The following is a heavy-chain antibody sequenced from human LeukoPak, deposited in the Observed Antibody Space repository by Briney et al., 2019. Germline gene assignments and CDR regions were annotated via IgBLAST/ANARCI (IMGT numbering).Heavy chain of an antibody. D-gene: IGHD6-13*01. CDR3: AKDRRYSNDAFDV. CDR1: GFTFSSTS. Sequence: GGSLRLSCAASGFTFSSTSMSWVRQAPGKGLEWVAVTVGGGDGTYYADSVKGRFTISRDNSKSTLHLQMNSLRAEDTAVYYCAKDRRYSNDAFDVWGQGTMVTVSS. V-gene: IGHV3-23*01. CDR2: TVGGGDGT. J-gene: IGHJ3*01.